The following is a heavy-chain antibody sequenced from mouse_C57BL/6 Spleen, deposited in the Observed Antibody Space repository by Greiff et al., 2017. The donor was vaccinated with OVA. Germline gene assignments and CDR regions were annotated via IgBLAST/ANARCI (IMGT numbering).Heavy chain of an antibody. CDR3: ALYNRNYEGYFDD. CDR2: IGPGSGCT. V-gene: IGHV1-77*01. J-gene: IGHJ1*03. CDR1: GYTFTGYY. D-gene: IGHD2-5*01. Sequence: VQLQESGAELVKPGASVKMSCKASGYTFTGYYINWVKQRPGQGLEWIGKIGPGSGCTYYNEKFKGKATLTADKSSSTAYMQLSSLTSEDSAVYFCALYNRNYEGYFDDWGKGTTVTVSS.